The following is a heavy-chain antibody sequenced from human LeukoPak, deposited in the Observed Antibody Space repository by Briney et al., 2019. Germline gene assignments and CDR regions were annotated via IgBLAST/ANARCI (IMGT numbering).Heavy chain of an antibody. V-gene: IGHV3-30*04. Sequence: GGSLRLSCAASGFTFSSYEMNWVRQAPGKGLEWVTIISYDGTNKYYADSVKGRFTISRDNSKNTLFLQMNSLRAEDTAVYYCARSNYYDSRSWGFDIWGQGTMVTVSS. J-gene: IGHJ3*02. CDR3: ARSNYYDSRSWGFDI. CDR2: ISYDGTNK. CDR1: GFTFSSYE. D-gene: IGHD3-22*01.